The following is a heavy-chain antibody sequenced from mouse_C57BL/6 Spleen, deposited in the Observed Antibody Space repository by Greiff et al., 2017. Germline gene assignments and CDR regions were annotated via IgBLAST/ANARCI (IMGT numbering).Heavy chain of an antibody. V-gene: IGHV1-82*01. Sequence: QVQLQQSGPELVKPGASVKISCKASGYAFSSSWMNWVKQRPGKGLEWIGRIYPGDGDTNYNGKFKGKATLTADKSSSTAYMQLSSLTSEDSAVYFWAGGGGYDDAMDYWGQGTSVTVSS. D-gene: IGHD2-2*01. CDR3: AGGGGYDDAMDY. CDR1: GYAFSSSW. J-gene: IGHJ4*01. CDR2: IYPGDGDT.